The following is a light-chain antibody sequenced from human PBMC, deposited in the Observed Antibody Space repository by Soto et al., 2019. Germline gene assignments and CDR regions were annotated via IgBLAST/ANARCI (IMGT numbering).Light chain of an antibody. Sequence: QTVVTQEPSFSVSPGGTVTLTCGLTSGSVSTTYYPSWYQQTPGQAPRTLIYSTNLRSSGVPERFSCSILGNKAALTITGAQADDESDYHCMLYMGGGLVVFGGGTKLTVL. CDR2: STN. CDR1: SGSVSTTYY. V-gene: IGLV8-61*01. CDR3: MLYMGGGLVV. J-gene: IGLJ2*01.